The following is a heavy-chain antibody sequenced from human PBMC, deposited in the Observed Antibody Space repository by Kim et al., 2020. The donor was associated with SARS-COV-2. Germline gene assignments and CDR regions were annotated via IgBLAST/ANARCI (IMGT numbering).Heavy chain of an antibody. CDR1: GFTFDDYA. Sequence: GGSLRLSCAASGFTFDDYAIHWVRQAPGKGLEWVSGISWNSGSIGYADSVKGRFTISRHNAKNSLYLQMNSLRTEDTALYYCAKVIGTYSSVYYYGMDV. J-gene: IGHJ6*01. CDR3: AKVIGTYSSVYYYGMDV. CDR2: ISWNSGSI. V-gene: IGHV3-9*01. D-gene: IGHD3-22*01.